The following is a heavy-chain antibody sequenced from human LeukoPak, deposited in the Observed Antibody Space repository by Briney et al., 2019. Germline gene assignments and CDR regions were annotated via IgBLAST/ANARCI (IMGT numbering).Heavy chain of an antibody. CDR2: INSDGSST. CDR3: ARAYLSQPYRNWFDP. J-gene: IGHJ5*02. V-gene: IGHV3-74*01. Sequence: GGSLRLSCAASGFTFSSYWMHWVRQAPGKGLVWVSRINSDGSSTSYADSVKGRFTISRDNAKNTLYLQMNSLRAEDTAVYYCARAYLSQPYRNWFDPWGQGTLVTVSS. D-gene: IGHD1-14*01. CDR1: GFTFSSYW.